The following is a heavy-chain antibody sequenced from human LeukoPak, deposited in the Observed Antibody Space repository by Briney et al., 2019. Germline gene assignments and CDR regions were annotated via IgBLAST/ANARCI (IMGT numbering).Heavy chain of an antibody. Sequence: GGSLRLSCAASGFTFGPYAMNWVRLAPGKGLQWVAYISWDSSTIHYSDSVRGRFTISRDNAKNSLYLQMDSLRVEDTAVYYCARDADGNTGHWGQGTLVTVSS. D-gene: IGHD1-1*01. CDR3: ARDADGNTGH. J-gene: IGHJ4*02. CDR1: GFTFGPYA. CDR2: ISWDSSTI. V-gene: IGHV3-48*04.